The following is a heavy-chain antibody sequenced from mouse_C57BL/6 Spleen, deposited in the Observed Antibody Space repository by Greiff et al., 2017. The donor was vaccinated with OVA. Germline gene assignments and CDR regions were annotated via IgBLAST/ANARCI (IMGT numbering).Heavy chain of an antibody. CDR1: GYTFTDYY. CDR3: ARKGAYYSNYSDY. Sequence: VQLQQSGPVLVKPGASVKMSCKASGYTFTDYYMNWVKQSHGKSLEWIGVINPYNGGTSYNQKFKGKATLTVDKSSSTAYMELNSLTSEDSAVYYGARKGAYYSNYSDYWGQGTTLTVSS. CDR2: INPYNGGT. V-gene: IGHV1-19*01. J-gene: IGHJ2*01. D-gene: IGHD2-5*01.